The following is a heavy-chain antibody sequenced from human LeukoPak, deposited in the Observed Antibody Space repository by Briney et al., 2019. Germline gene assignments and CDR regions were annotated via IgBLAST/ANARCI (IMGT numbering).Heavy chain of an antibody. D-gene: IGHD6-6*01. J-gene: IGHJ4*02. CDR2: LYSGGST. V-gene: IGHV3-66*01. Sequence: GGSLRLSCAASGFTVSSNYMSWVRQAPGKGLEWVSVLYSGGSTYYADSVKGRFTISRDNSKNMLYLQMDSLRAEDTAVYYCASGYIGSSSFDYWGQGTLVTVSS. CDR3: ASGYIGSSSFDY. CDR1: GFTVSSNY.